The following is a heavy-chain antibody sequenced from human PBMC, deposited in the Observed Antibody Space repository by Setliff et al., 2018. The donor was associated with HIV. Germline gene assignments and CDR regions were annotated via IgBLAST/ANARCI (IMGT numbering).Heavy chain of an antibody. V-gene: IGHV4-59*08. CDR1: GDSISTDY. Sequence: SETLSLTCTVSGDSISTDYWTWIRQPPGKGLEWIGYTYNSASTSYNPSLKRRVTISVDTSKNQSSLKLGSVTAADTAVYYCARHSPSAYWGQGTLVTVSS. CDR2: TYNSAST. CDR3: ARHSPSAY. J-gene: IGHJ4*02.